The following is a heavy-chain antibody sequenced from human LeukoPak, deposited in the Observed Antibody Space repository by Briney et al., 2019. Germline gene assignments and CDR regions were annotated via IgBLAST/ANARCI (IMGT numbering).Heavy chain of an antibody. CDR3: ARGRRVLWFGAPAPFDP. Sequence: PSQTLSLTCTVSGGSISSGDYYWSWIRQPPGKGLVWIGYIYYSGSTYYNPSLKSRVTISVDTSKNQFSLKLSSVTAADTAVYYCARGRRVLWFGAPAPFDPWGQGTLVTVSS. V-gene: IGHV4-30-4*01. D-gene: IGHD3-10*01. CDR2: IYYSGST. CDR1: GGSISSGDYY. J-gene: IGHJ5*02.